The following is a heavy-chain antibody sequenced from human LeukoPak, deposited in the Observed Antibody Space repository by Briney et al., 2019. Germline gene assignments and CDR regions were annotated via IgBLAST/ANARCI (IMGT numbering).Heavy chain of an antibody. J-gene: IGHJ4*02. D-gene: IGHD6-13*01. V-gene: IGHV4-59*01. Sequence: PSETLSLTCTVSGGSISSYYWSWIRQPPGKGLEWIGYIYYSGSTNYNPSLKSRVTISVDTSKNQFSLKLSPVTAADTAVYYCARGSIAAAGIDYWGQGTLVTVSS. CDR3: ARGSIAAAGIDY. CDR1: GGSISSYY. CDR2: IYYSGST.